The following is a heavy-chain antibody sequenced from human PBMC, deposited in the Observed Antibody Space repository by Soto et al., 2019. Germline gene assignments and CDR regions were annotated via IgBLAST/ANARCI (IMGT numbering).Heavy chain of an antibody. CDR1: GYTFTSYG. CDR2: ISAYNGNT. D-gene: IGHD3-22*01. J-gene: IGHJ4*02. Sequence: ASVKVSCKXSGYTFTSYGISWVRQAPGQGLEWMGWISAYNGNTNYAQKLQGRVTMTTDTSTSTAYMELRSLRSDDTAVYYCARLDYDSSGYYYYFDYWGQGTLVTVSS. V-gene: IGHV1-18*01. CDR3: ARLDYDSSGYYYYFDY.